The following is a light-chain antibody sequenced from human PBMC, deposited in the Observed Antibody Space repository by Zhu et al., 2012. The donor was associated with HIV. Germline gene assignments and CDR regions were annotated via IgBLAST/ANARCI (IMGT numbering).Light chain of an antibody. CDR3: QQCGDGLG. V-gene: IGKV3-11*01. CDR1: QSVSKY. CDR2: DAS. Sequence: EIVLTQSPGTLSLSPGERATLSCRASQSVSKYLAWYQQKPGQAPRLLIFDASTRATGIPARFSGSGFGTDFTLTISSLEPEDFAVYFCQQCGDGLGFGGGTKVEIK. J-gene: IGKJ4*01.